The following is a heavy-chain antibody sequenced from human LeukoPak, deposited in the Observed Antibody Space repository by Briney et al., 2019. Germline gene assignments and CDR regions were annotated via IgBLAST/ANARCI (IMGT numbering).Heavy chain of an antibody. V-gene: IGHV3-66*01. CDR1: GFTVSSNY. Sequence: GGSLRLSCAASGFTVSSNYMSWVRQAPGKGLEWVSVIYSGGSTYYADSVKGRFTISRDNSKNTLYLQMNSLRAEDTAVYYCARDHLTERQHYYYGMDVWGHGTTVTVSS. CDR2: IYSGGST. D-gene: IGHD1-1*01. J-gene: IGHJ6*02. CDR3: ARDHLTERQHYYYGMDV.